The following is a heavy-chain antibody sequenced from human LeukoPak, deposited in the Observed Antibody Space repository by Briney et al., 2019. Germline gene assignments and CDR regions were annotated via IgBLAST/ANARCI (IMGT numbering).Heavy chain of an antibody. Sequence: GGSLRLSCAASGFIFSSYVMSWVRQAPGKGMEWVSGISGSGGSTYYADSVKGRFTISRDNSKKTLYLQMNSLRVEDTAVYYCAQASIAVEGPFDYWGQGTLVTVSS. CDR2: ISGSGGST. J-gene: IGHJ4*02. V-gene: IGHV3-23*01. D-gene: IGHD6-19*01. CDR1: GFIFSSYV. CDR3: AQASIAVEGPFDY.